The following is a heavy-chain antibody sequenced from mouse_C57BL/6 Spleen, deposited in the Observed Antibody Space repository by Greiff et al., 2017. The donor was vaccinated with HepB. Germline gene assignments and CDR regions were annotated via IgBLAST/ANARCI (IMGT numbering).Heavy chain of an antibody. D-gene: IGHD2-1*01. V-gene: IGHV14-4*01. CDR2: IDPENGDT. J-gene: IGHJ2*01. CDR1: GFNIKDDY. Sequence: EVQLQQSGAELVRPGASVKLSCTASGFNIKDDYMHWVKQRPEQGLEWIGWIDPENGDTEYASKFQGKATITADTSSNTAYLQLSSLTSEDTAVYYCTTCEGGNYDWGQGTTLTVSS. CDR3: TTCEGGNYD.